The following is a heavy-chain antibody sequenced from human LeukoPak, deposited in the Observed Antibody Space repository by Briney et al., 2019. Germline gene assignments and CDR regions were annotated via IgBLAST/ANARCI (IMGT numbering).Heavy chain of an antibody. CDR3: AKVGDTAMVSFDY. CDR1: GFTFSSYS. J-gene: IGHJ4*02. Sequence: GGSLRLSCAASGFTFSSYSMNWVRQAPGKGLEWVSYISSSSSTIYYADSVKGRFTISRDNAKNSLYLQMNSLRAEDTAVYYCAKVGDTAMVSFDYWGQGTLVTVSS. D-gene: IGHD5-18*01. V-gene: IGHV3-48*01. CDR2: ISSSSSTI.